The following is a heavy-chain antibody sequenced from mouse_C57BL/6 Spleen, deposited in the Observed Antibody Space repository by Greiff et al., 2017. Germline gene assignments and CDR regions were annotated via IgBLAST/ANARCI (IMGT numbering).Heavy chain of an antibody. V-gene: IGHV1-55*01. Sequence: QVQLQQPGAELVKPGASVTMSCKASGYTFTSYWITWVKQRPGQGLEWIGDIYPGSGSTNYNEKFKSKATLTVDTSSSTAYMQISSLTSEDSAVYYCARRDGYYDWYFDVWGTGTTVTVSS. CDR1: GYTFTSYW. J-gene: IGHJ1*03. CDR3: ARRDGYYDWYFDV. D-gene: IGHD2-3*01. CDR2: IYPGSGST.